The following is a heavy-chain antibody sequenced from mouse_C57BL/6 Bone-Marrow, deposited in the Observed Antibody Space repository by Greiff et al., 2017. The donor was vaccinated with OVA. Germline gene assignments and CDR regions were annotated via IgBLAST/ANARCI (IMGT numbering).Heavy chain of an antibody. D-gene: IGHD2-4*01. J-gene: IGHJ1*03. CDR1: GFTFTDYY. V-gene: IGHV7-3*01. CDR2: IRNKANGYTT. Sequence: EVKLMESGGGLVQPGGSLSLSCAASGFTFTDYYMSWVRQPPGKALEWLGCIRNKANGYTTEYSASVKGRFTISRANSQSILYLQMNALRAEDSATYYCATVRGLPWYFDVWGTGTTVTVSS. CDR3: ATVRGLPWYFDV.